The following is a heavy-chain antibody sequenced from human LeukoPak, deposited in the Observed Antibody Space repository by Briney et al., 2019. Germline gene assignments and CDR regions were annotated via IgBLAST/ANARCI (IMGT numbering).Heavy chain of an antibody. V-gene: IGHV3-23*01. CDR3: ASHAHDYDSSGYFDS. CDR2: ISVSGGSE. CDR1: RLTFNSNA. D-gene: IGHD3-22*01. J-gene: IGHJ4*02. Sequence: GGSLRLSCVVSRLTFNSNAMYWVRQAPGKGLEWVSGISVSGGSEYYADSVKGRFSVSRDNSKHTVYLQMNSLRAADTAVYFCASHAHDYDSSGYFDSWGQGALVTVSS.